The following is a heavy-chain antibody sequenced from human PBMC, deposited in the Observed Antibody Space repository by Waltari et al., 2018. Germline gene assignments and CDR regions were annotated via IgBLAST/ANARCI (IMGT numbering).Heavy chain of an antibody. Sequence: QLQLQESGPGLVKPSETLSLPCTVSGGSISSSSSYWGWIRQPPGKGLEWIGSIYYSGSTYYNPSLKSRVTISVDTSKNQFSLKLSSVTAADTAVYYCVRRRTGRDFDYWGQGTLVTVSS. CDR2: IYYSGST. J-gene: IGHJ4*02. CDR1: GGSISSSSSY. CDR3: VRRRTGRDFDY. D-gene: IGHD2-15*01. V-gene: IGHV4-39*01.